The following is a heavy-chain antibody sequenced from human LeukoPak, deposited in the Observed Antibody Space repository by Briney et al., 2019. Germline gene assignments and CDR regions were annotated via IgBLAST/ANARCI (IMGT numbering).Heavy chain of an antibody. CDR1: GFTFSSYG. V-gene: IGHV3-30*18. CDR3: AKGYSSGYFDLPGY. CDR2: ISYDGSNK. Sequence: GGSLRLSCAASGFTFSSYGMHWVRQAPGKGLEWVAVISYDGSNKYYADSVKGRFTISRDNSKNTLYLQMNSLRAEDTAVYYCAKGYSSGYFDLPGYWGQGTLVTVSS. J-gene: IGHJ4*02. D-gene: IGHD3-22*01.